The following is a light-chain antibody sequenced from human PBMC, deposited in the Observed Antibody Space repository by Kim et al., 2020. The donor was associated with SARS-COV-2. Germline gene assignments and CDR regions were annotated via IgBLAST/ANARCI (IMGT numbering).Light chain of an antibody. Sequence: ASVGDRVTITCQASEDIRMYLNWFQQKPGKAPKVLIYDASNLETGVPSRFSGSASGTDFTFTISSLEPEDIGTYFCQQYDDFPRTFGAGTKVDIK. CDR2: DAS. CDR1: EDIRMY. V-gene: IGKV1-33*01. CDR3: QQYDDFPRT. J-gene: IGKJ4*01.